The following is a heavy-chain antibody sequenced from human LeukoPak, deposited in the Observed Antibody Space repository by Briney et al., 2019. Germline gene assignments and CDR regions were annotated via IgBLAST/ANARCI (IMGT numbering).Heavy chain of an antibody. CDR2: IYPGDSDT. Sequence: GESLQISCKGSGYSFTSYWIGWVRQMPGKGLEWMGIIYPGDSDTRYSPSFQGQVTISADKSITTASLQWSSLRASDTAMYYCARPANRGDAFDIWGQGTMVTVSS. D-gene: IGHD2/OR15-2a*01. CDR1: GYSFTSYW. CDR3: ARPANRGDAFDI. J-gene: IGHJ3*02. V-gene: IGHV5-51*01.